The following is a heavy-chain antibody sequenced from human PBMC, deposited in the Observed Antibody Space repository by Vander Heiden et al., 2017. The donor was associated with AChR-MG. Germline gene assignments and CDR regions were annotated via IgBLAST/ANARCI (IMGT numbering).Heavy chain of an antibody. J-gene: IGHJ4*02. CDR2: LHYSGNT. Sequence: QLQLQDSGPGLVKPSETLSLTCTVSGGSISSSTYYLGWIRQPPGKGLESIGSLHYSGNTYYNPSLKGPVTISVDTTRNQFSLSLSSVTAADTAVYYCGRLVAYDNSGYSLVGGRFFDYWGQGILVTISS. D-gene: IGHD3-22*01. V-gene: IGHV4-39*01. CDR1: GGSISSSTYY. CDR3: GRLVAYDNSGYSLVGGRFFDY.